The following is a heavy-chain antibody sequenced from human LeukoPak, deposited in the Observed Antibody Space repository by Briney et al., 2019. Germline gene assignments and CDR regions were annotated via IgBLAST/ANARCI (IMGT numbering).Heavy chain of an antibody. CDR1: GGSIIGSTSY. D-gene: IGHD3-22*01. Sequence: PSETLSLTCTVSGGSIIGSTSYWGWIRQPPGKGLDWIVIINDSGSTYYNPSLRSRVTISVDTSKNQFSLKLNSVTASDTAVYYCARGYDYWGQGTLVTVSS. J-gene: IGHJ4*02. V-gene: IGHV4-39*01. CDR3: ARGYDY. CDR2: INDSGST.